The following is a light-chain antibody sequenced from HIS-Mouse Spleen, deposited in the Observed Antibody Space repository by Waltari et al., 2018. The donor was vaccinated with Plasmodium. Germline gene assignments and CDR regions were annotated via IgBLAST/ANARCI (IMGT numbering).Light chain of an antibody. CDR2: EDR. CDR1: NIGSKS. V-gene: IGLV3-21*02. J-gene: IGLJ2*01. CDR3: QVWDSSSDHPV. Sequence: SYVLTQPPSVSVAPGQTARITCGGNNIGSKSVHWYQQKPGQAPVLVVYEDRDRPSGIPAGFSGSNAGKTATLTISRVEAGDEADYYCQVWDSSSDHPVFGGGTKLTVL.